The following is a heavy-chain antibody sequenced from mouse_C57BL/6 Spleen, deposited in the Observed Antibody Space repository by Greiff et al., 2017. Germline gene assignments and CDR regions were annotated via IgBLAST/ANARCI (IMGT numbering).Heavy chain of an antibody. J-gene: IGHJ4*01. CDR1: GYSITSDY. Sequence: EVKLVESGPGLAQPSQTLSLTCSVTGYSITSDYWNWIRKFPGNKLEYMGYISYSGSTYYNPSLNSRISITRDTSKNQYYLQLNSVTTEDTATYYGARDRDLDVYAMDYCGQGTSVTVSS. V-gene: IGHV3-8*01. CDR3: ARDRDLDVYAMDY. CDR2: ISYSGST. D-gene: IGHD2-14*01.